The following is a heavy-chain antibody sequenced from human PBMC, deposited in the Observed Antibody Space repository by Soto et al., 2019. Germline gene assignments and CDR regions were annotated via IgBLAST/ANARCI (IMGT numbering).Heavy chain of an antibody. CDR1: GFTFSNFA. CDR3: AKERRYYGSGNNLSGFDV. D-gene: IGHD3-10*01. CDR2: ISGSAAST. J-gene: IGHJ3*01. V-gene: IGHV3-23*01. Sequence: EVQLLESGGGLVQPGGSLRLSCAASGFTFSNFAMNWVRQAPGKGLQWVSTISGSAASTFYADSVKGRFTIARDNLKNTLFPQMNSLRVEDTAIYYCAKERRYYGSGNNLSGFDVWGQGTMVTVSS.